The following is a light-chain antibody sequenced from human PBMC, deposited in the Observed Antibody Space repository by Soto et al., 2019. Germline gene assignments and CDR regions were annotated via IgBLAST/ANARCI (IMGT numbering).Light chain of an antibody. J-gene: IGKJ1*01. CDR3: QQYDNWPGT. Sequence: EVVMTQSPATLSVSPGERVTLSCRASQRISSNLAWYQQKPGQTPRLLIYGASTRATGIPARFSGSGSGTGFTLTITSLQSEDFAIYYCQQYDNWPGTFGQGTKVEIK. CDR2: GAS. V-gene: IGKV3-15*01. CDR1: QRISSN.